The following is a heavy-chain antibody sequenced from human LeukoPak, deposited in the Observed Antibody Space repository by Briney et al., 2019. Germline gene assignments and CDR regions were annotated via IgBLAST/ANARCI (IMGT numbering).Heavy chain of an antibody. CDR2: IHYSGST. Sequence: PSETLSLTCTVSGGSISSYYWSWIRRPPGKGLEWIGYIHYSGSTHYNPSLKSRVTISVDTSKNQVSLKLRSVTAADTAVYYCAKSNGYGLVDIWGQGTMVTVSS. CDR1: GGSISSYY. J-gene: IGHJ3*02. V-gene: IGHV4-59*01. CDR3: AKSNGYGLVDI. D-gene: IGHD3-10*01.